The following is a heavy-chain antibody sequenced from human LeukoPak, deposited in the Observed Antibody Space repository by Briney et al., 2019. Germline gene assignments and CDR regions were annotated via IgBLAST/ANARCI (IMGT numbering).Heavy chain of an antibody. V-gene: IGHV3-66*01. CDR2: IYSDGST. CDR1: GFSVTSNY. D-gene: IGHD2/OR15-2a*01. Sequence: GGSLRLSCTASGFSVTSNYMNWVRQAPGKGLEWVSLIYSDGSTYHADSVKGRFTMSRDKSNSMVYLQMYSLRAEDTAMYYCARDPPAVLLDTYGWGQGTLVTVSS. J-gene: IGHJ4*02. CDR3: ARDPPAVLLDTYG.